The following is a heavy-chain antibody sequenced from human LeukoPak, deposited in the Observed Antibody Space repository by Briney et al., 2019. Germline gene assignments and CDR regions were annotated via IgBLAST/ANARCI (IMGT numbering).Heavy chain of an antibody. CDR2: RYYSGTT. Sequence: SETLSLTCTVSGGSISISSDYWGWIRQPPGKGLEWIGDRYYSGTTNDNPSLKSRVTMSVDTSKNQFSLKLNSATAAATAVYYCARRLSTRSYYLDDWGQGTLVTVSS. CDR3: ARRLSTRSYYLDD. J-gene: IGHJ4*02. D-gene: IGHD2/OR15-2a*01. CDR1: GGSISISSDY. V-gene: IGHV4-39*01.